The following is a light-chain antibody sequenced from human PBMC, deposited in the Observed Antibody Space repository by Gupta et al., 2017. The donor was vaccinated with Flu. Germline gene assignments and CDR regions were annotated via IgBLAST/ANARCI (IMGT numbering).Light chain of an antibody. V-gene: IGLV2-23*01. CDR1: SSDVGSYNL. CDR3: CSYAGSSTSLYV. CDR2: EGS. J-gene: IGLJ1*01. Sequence: SALTQPASVAGSPAQSNTNSCTGTSSDVGSYNLVSWYQQHPGKAPKLMIYEGSKRPSGVSNRFSGSKSGNTAALTISGLQAEEEADYYCCSYAGSSTSLYVFGTGTKVTVL.